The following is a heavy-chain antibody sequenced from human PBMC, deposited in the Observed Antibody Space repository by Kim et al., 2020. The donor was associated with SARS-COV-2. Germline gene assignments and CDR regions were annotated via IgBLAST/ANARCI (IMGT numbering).Heavy chain of an antibody. CDR3: ARSAFGGSATYRAGFDP. J-gene: IGHJ5*02. Sequence: SETLSLTCSVSGDSISGGSYYWSWIRQYPGKGLEWIGYVSYSGDTYYTASLQSRVSISPDTSKNQFSLRLRFLTAADTAVYYCARSAFGGSATYRAGFDPWGQGTLVTVSS. CDR1: GDSISGGSYY. D-gene: IGHD3-16*01. V-gene: IGHV4-31*03. CDR2: VSYSGDT.